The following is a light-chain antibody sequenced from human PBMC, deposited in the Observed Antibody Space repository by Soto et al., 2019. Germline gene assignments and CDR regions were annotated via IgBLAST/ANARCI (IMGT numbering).Light chain of an antibody. Sequence: DIVMTQSPDSLAVSLGERATINCKASQSVLYSSNNKNYLAWYQQKPGQPPKLLIYWASTRESGVPDRFSGSGSGTDFPLTISSLQAEDVAVYYCQRDSSSRTFGQGTKVEIK. V-gene: IGKV4-1*01. CDR3: QRDSSSRT. J-gene: IGKJ1*01. CDR2: WAS. CDR1: QSVLYSSNNKNY.